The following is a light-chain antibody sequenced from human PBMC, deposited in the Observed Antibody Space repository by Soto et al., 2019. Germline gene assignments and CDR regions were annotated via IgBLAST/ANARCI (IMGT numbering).Light chain of an antibody. CDR2: DAS. Sequence: DIQMTQSPSTLSASVGDRFTITCRASQSISSWLAWYQQKPGKXPKXXIYDASSLESGVPSRFSGSGSGTELTLTITSLQPDDGATDYGQQYNSYPWTFGQGTKVDIK. V-gene: IGKV1-5*01. CDR1: QSISSW. J-gene: IGKJ1*01. CDR3: QQYNSYPWT.